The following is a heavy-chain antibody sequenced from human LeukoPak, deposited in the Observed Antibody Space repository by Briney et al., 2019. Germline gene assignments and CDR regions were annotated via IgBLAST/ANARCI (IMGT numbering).Heavy chain of an antibody. CDR1: GYTFTNYY. V-gene: IGHV1-46*01. J-gene: IGHJ4*02. Sequence: ASVKVSCKASGYTFTNYYMHWVRQAPGQGLEWMGIINPSGGSTTYAQKFQGRLTMTRDTSTSTVYMELSSLGSEDTAVYYCARLGDSSGYYDYWGQGTLVTVSS. CDR3: ARLGDSSGYYDY. D-gene: IGHD3-22*01. CDR2: INPSGGST.